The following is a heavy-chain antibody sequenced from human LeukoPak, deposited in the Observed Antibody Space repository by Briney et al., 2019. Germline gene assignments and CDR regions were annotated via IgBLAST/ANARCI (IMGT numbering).Heavy chain of an antibody. J-gene: IGHJ4*02. CDR3: AKDLTRSWYFDY. CDR2: ISYEGSNK. CDR1: GFTFSSYS. D-gene: IGHD2-2*01. V-gene: IGHV3-30*18. Sequence: PGGSLRLSCAASGFTFSSYSMNWVRQAPGKGLEWVALISYEGSNKYYADSVEGRFSISRDNSNNTLYLQMNSLRTEDTAVYYCAKDLTRSWYFDYWGQGTLVTVSS.